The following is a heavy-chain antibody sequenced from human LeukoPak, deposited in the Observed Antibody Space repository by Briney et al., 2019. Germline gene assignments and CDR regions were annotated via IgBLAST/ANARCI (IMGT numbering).Heavy chain of an antibody. J-gene: IGHJ4*02. Sequence: SETLSLTCAVYGGSFSGYYWSWIRQPPGKGLEWIGEINHSGSTNYNPSLKSRVTISVDTSKNQFSLKLSSVTAADTAVYYCARGPRFFHPSYYYFDYWGQGTLVTVSS. V-gene: IGHV4-34*01. CDR1: GGSFSGYY. CDR3: ARGPRFFHPSYYYFDY. D-gene: IGHD3-3*01. CDR2: INHSGST.